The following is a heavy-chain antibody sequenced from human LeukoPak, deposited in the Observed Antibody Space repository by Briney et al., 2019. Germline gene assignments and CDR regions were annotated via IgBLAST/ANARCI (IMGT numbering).Heavy chain of an antibody. J-gene: IGHJ3*02. CDR1: GFTFSSYS. V-gene: IGHV3-48*01. CDR2: ISSSSSTI. D-gene: IGHD2-15*01. Sequence: GGSLRLSCAASGFTFSSYSMNWVRQAPGKGLEWVSYISSSSSTIHYTDSVKGRFTISRDNAKSSLYLQMNSLRAEDTAVYYCARDEPRGGPRGDAFDIWGQGTMVTVSS. CDR3: ARDEPRGGPRGDAFDI.